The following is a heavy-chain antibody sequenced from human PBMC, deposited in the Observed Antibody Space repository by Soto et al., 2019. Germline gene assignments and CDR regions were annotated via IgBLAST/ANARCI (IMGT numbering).Heavy chain of an antibody. J-gene: IGHJ4*02. D-gene: IGHD5-12*01. V-gene: IGHV1-69*02. CDR1: GGTFGTYS. CDR2: ILPILDVA. Sequence: QVQLVQSGAEVKKPGSSVKVSCKASGGTFGTYSINWVRQAPGQGLEWMGRILPILDVANYAQKFQGRVTITADKSTTPAYMELSSLKPEDTAVYYCVAGYNSRLDYWGQGTLVIASS. CDR3: VAGYNSRLDY.